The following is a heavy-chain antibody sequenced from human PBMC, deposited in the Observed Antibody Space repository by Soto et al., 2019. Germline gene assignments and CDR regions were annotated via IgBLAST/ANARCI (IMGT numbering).Heavy chain of an antibody. CDR1: GYTFSGYA. D-gene: IGHD3-3*01. V-gene: IGHV1-3*01. CDR2: INAGNGNT. J-gene: IGHJ6*03. Sequence: ASVKVSCKASGYTFSGYAMHWVRQAPGQRLEWMGWINAGNGNTKYSQKFLGRVTITRDTFASTAYMELSSLRSEDTAVYYCARGFHSYYYHYMDGWGKGTTVTVSS. CDR3: ARGFHSYYYHYMDG.